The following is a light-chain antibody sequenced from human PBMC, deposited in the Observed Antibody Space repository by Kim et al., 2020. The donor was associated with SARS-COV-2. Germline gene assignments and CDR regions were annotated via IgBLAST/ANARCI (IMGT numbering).Light chain of an antibody. V-gene: IGKV1-39*01. CDR1: QSITSY. Sequence: DIQMTKSPSSLSASVGDRVTITCRATQSITSYLNWYQQKPGKAPKLLIYAASTLQSGVPSRFSGSGSGTDFTLTISSLQAEDFATYYCQQSYSSPWTFGQGTKVDIK. J-gene: IGKJ1*01. CDR2: AAS. CDR3: QQSYSSPWT.